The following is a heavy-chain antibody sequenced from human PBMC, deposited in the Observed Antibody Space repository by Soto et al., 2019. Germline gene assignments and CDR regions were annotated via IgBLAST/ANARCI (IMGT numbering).Heavy chain of an antibody. CDR1: GGSISSSSYY. D-gene: IGHD2-8*01. V-gene: IGHV4-39*01. CDR2: IYYSGST. CDR3: ARVQMVYAILDY. Sequence: QLQLQESGPGLVKPSETLSLTCTVSGGSISSSSYYWGWIRQPPGKGLEWIGSIYYSGSTYYNPSLKSRVTISVDTSKNQFSLKLSSVTAADTAVYDCARVQMVYAILDYWGQGTLVTVSS. J-gene: IGHJ4*02.